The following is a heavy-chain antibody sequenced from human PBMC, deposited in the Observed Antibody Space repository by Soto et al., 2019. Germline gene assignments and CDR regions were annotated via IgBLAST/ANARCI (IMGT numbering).Heavy chain of an antibody. Sequence: ASVKVSCKASGYTFTSYGISWVRQAPGQGLEWMGWISAYNGNTNYAQKLQGRVTMTTDTSTSTAYMELRSLRSDDTAVYYCARAPGYSSGWYYYYYYGMDVWGQGTTVTVSS. D-gene: IGHD6-19*01. V-gene: IGHV1-18*01. J-gene: IGHJ6*02. CDR1: GYTFTSYG. CDR3: ARAPGYSSGWYYYYYYGMDV. CDR2: ISAYNGNT.